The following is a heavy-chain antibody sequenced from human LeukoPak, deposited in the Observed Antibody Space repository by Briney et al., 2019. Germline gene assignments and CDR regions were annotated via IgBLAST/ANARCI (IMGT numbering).Heavy chain of an antibody. Sequence: GGSLRLSCAASAFTFTSYWLNWVRQAPGKGLQWVANINQDGSEKYYVDSVKGRFTISRDNARSSLYLQMNSLRAGDTAVYYCARGANYYYESKPYDSFDIWGHGTMVTVSS. CDR2: INQDGSEK. V-gene: IGHV3-7*01. CDR1: AFTFTSYW. J-gene: IGHJ3*02. D-gene: IGHD3-22*01. CDR3: ARGANYYYESKPYDSFDI.